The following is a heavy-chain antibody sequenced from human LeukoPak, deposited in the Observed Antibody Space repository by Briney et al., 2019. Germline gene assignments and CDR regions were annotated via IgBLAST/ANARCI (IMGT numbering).Heavy chain of an antibody. J-gene: IGHJ4*02. CDR3: ARDHCSGGSCHWRFDY. CDR1: GDSVSSNSVA. D-gene: IGHD2-15*01. V-gene: IGHV6-1*01. CDR2: TYYRSKWYN. Sequence: SQTLSLTCAISGDSVSSNSVAWNWIRQSPSRGLEWPGRTYYRSKWYNDYAVSVKGRITINPDTSKNQFSPQLNSVTPEDTAVYYCARDHCSGGSCHWRFDYWGQGALVTVSS.